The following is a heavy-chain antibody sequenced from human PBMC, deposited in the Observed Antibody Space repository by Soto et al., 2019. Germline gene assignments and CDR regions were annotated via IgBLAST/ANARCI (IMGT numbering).Heavy chain of an antibody. CDR2: IIPMLGTP. CDR3: ARDPQKYYDLGVDV. CDR1: GGSFSDYA. V-gene: IGHV1-69*19. Sequence: QVQLVQSGAELKKPGSSVRVSCKVSGGSFSDYAISWVRQAPGQGLEWVGGIIPMLGTPNYAPELQGRVTITADASTSTVYMELSSLRSEDTVVYYCARDPQKYYDLGVDVWGQGTTVIVSS. J-gene: IGHJ6*02. D-gene: IGHD3-3*01.